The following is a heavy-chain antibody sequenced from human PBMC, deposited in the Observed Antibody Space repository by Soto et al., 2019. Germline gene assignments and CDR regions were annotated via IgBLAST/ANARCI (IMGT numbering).Heavy chain of an antibody. Sequence: VQLVESGGGVVQPGRSLRLSCAASGFTFSGYGMHWVRQAPGKGLEWVAITRHDGSNTYYADSVRGRFTISRDNSKKTLYLQMDSLRVEDTAVYYCARDGVGATTFFGYFDYWGQGTLVTVSS. D-gene: IGHD1-26*01. J-gene: IGHJ4*02. V-gene: IGHV3-33*01. CDR2: TRHDGSNT. CDR1: GFTFSGYG. CDR3: ARDGVGATTFFGYFDY.